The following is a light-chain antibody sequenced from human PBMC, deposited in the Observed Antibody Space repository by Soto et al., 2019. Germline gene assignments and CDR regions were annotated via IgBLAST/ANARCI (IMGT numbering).Light chain of an antibody. Sequence: EIVMPQSPATLSVSPGERATLSCRASQSVSNSLAWYQQKPGQAPRLLIYGASTRATGAPARFSGGGSGTEFTLTINGLQSEDFAVYYCHQYNNWPPGTFGGGTKVDIK. CDR1: QSVSNS. CDR2: GAS. CDR3: HQYNNWPPGT. J-gene: IGKJ4*01. V-gene: IGKV3-15*01.